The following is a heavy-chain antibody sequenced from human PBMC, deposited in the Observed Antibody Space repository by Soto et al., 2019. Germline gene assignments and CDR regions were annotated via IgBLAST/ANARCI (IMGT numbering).Heavy chain of an antibody. CDR2: MNPNSGNT. CDR1: GYTFASYD. J-gene: IGHJ5*01. CDR3: ARSDGYNFNWLDS. D-gene: IGHD2-21*01. Sequence: QVQLVQSGAEAKTPGASVKVSCKASGYTFASYDINWVRQAPGQGLEWMGWMNPNSGNTGYAAKFQGRLTMTRDTALSIAHMELSSLRNEDTAVYYCARSDGYNFNWLDSWGQGTLVTVSA. V-gene: IGHV1-8*01.